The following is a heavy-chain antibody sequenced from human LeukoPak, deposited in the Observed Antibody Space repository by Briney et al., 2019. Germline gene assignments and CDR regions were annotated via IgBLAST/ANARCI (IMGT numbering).Heavy chain of an antibody. CDR2: INPSGGST. V-gene: IGHV1-46*01. Sequence: ASVKVSCKESGYTFTSYYMNWVRQAPGQGLEWMGVINPSGGSTSYAQKFQGRVTMTRDTSTSTVYMELSSLRSEDTAVYYCARGTTIFGVFDFWGQGTLVTVSS. CDR1: GYTFTSYY. D-gene: IGHD3-3*01. CDR3: ARGTTIFGVFDF. J-gene: IGHJ4*02.